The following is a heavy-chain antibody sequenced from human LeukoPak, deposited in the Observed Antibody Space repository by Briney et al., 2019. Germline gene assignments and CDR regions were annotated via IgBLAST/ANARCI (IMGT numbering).Heavy chain of an antibody. CDR3: AKAWGYYGSRSLQYYFDY. J-gene: IGHJ4*02. Sequence: GGSLRLSCAASGFIFSSYGMHWVRQAPGKGLEWVAIISNDGSSKYYADSVKGRFTISRDNSKNTLYLQVNSLGAEDTAVYYCAKAWGYYGSRSLQYYFDYWGQGTLVTVSS. CDR1: GFIFSSYG. V-gene: IGHV3-30*18. D-gene: IGHD3-10*01. CDR2: ISNDGSSK.